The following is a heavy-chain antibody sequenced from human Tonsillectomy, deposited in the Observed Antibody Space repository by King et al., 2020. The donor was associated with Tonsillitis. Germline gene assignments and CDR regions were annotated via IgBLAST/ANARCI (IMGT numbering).Heavy chain of an antibody. CDR2: IIPIFATP. CDR1: GGTFNNYA. Sequence: VQLVQSGAEVKKPGSSVKVSCKASGGTFNNYAISWVRQAPGQGLEWMGGIIPIFATPNYAQEFQDRVTITADDSTSTGYMELSSLNFEDTAIYYCAISCSSTSCYSGSLDNDYWGQGTLVTVSS. D-gene: IGHD2-2*01. V-gene: IGHV1-69*01. CDR3: AISCSSTSCYSGSLDNDY. J-gene: IGHJ4*02.